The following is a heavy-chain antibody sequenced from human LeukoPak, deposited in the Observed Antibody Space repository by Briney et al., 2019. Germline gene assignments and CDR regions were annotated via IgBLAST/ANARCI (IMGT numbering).Heavy chain of an antibody. Sequence: PSETLSLTCTVSGGSISSYYWSWIRQPPGKGLEWIGYIYYSGSTNYNPSLKSRVTISVDTSKNQFSLKLSSVTAADTAVYYCARDSSVWATVFDYWAQGTVVTVSS. CDR3: ARDSSVWATVFDY. D-gene: IGHD6-19*01. J-gene: IGHJ4*02. CDR1: GGSISSYY. V-gene: IGHV4-59*01. CDR2: IYYSGST.